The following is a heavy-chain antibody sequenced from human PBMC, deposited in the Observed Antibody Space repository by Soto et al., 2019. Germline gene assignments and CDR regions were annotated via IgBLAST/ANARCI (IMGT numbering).Heavy chain of an antibody. Sequence: GGSLRLSCEASGFAFSSYGMHWVRQAPGKGLEWVAIIWVDGSHKYYVDSVKGRFTISRDNSKNTLFLQMNSLRAEETAVYYCATEGPPSTTYGLDVWGQGTTVTVSS. V-gene: IGHV3-33*01. CDR3: ATEGPPSTTYGLDV. J-gene: IGHJ6*02. CDR2: IWVDGSHK. CDR1: GFAFSSYG.